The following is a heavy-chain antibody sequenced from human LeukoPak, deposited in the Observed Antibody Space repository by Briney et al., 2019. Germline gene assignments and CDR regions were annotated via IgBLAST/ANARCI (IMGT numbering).Heavy chain of an antibody. V-gene: IGHV1-2*04. CDR2: INPNSGGT. J-gene: IGHJ3*02. CDR3: ARDLEQQGGVDAFDI. D-gene: IGHD3-16*01. CDR1: GYTFTGYY. Sequence: ASVKVSCKASGYTFTGYYMHWVRQAPGQGLEWMGWINPNSGGTNYAQKFQGWVTMTRDTSISTAYMELSRLRSDDTAVYYCARDLEQQGGVDAFDIWGQGTMVTVSS.